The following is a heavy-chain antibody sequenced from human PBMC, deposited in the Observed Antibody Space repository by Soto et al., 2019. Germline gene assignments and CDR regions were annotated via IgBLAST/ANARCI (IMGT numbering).Heavy chain of an antibody. J-gene: IGHJ6*03. Sequence: SVKVSCKASGGTFSSYAISWVRQAPGQGLEWMGGIIPIFGTANYAQKFQGRVTITADESTSTAYMELSSLRSEDTAVYYCAAPTICSSTSCAYYYYYMDVWGKGTTVTVSS. CDR2: IIPIFGTA. CDR1: GGTFSSYA. D-gene: IGHD2-2*01. V-gene: IGHV1-69*13. CDR3: AAPTICSSTSCAYYYYYMDV.